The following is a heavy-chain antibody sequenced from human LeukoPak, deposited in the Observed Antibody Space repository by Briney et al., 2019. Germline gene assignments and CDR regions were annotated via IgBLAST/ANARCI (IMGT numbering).Heavy chain of an antibody. V-gene: IGHV3-13*01. Sequence: GGSLRLSCAASGFTFSSYDMHWVRQATGKGLEWVSAIGSAGYTFYPDSVKGRFTISRENTKNSLYLQMNSLRAGDTALYYCARSPVSGSYYVRGPYFDYWGQGTLVTVSS. CDR1: GFTFSSYD. CDR3: ARSPVSGSYYVRGPYFDY. CDR2: IGSAGYT. J-gene: IGHJ4*02. D-gene: IGHD1-26*01.